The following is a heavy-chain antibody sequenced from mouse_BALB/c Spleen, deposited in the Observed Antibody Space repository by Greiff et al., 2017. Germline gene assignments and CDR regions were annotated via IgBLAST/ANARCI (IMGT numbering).Heavy chain of an antibody. D-gene: IGHD2-10*02. CDR1: GYSITSDYA. CDR2: ISYSGST. V-gene: IGHV3-2*02. Sequence: EVKVEESGPGLVKPSQSLSLTCTVTGYSITSDYAWNWIRQFPGNKLEWMGYISYSGSTSYNPSLKSRISITRDTSKNQFFLQLNSVTTEDTATYYCARKKYGNYGYAMDYWGQGTSVTVSS. CDR3: ARKKYGNYGYAMDY. J-gene: IGHJ4*01.